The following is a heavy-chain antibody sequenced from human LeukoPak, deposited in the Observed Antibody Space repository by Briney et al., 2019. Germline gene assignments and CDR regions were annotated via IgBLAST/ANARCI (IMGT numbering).Heavy chain of an antibody. CDR3: ARDGYNKSPDY. Sequence: SVKVSCKASGGTFSSYAISWVRQAPGQGLEWMGRIIPILGIANYAQKFQGRVTITADKSTSTAYMELSSLRSEDTAVYYCARDGYNKSPDYWGQGTLVTVSS. J-gene: IGHJ4*02. D-gene: IGHD5-24*01. CDR2: IIPILGIA. CDR1: GGTFSSYA. V-gene: IGHV1-69*04.